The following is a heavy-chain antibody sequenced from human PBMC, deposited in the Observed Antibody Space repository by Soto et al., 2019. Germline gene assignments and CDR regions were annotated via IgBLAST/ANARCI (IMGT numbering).Heavy chain of an antibody. J-gene: IGHJ4*02. D-gene: IGHD2-21*02. Sequence: SETLSLTCTVSGGSVTSGNYYWSWIRQPPGKGLEWIGHIYYSGSTNYDPSLKSRVTISVDASKNQFSLKLSSVTAADTAIYYCARGPVVTPFVDYWGQGTLVTVSS. CDR2: IYYSGST. CDR3: ARGPVVTPFVDY. CDR1: GGSVTSGNYY. V-gene: IGHV4-61*01.